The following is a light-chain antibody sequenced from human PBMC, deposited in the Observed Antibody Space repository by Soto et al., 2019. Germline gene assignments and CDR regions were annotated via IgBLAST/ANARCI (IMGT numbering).Light chain of an antibody. Sequence: QSVLAQPPSASGTPGQRVAIACSGSSSNIEYNSVTWYQQLPGAAPKVLIYGDNNRPSGVPDRFSGSKSGTSASLAITGLQPEDEADYYCQSYDSSLTTFVFGTGTKVTVL. V-gene: IGLV1-44*01. CDR2: GDN. J-gene: IGLJ1*01. CDR1: SSNIEYNS. CDR3: QSYDSSLTTFV.